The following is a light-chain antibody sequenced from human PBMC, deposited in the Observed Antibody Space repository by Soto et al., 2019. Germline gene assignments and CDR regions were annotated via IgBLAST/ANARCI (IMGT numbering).Light chain of an antibody. J-gene: IGLJ2*01. CDR2: EVS. V-gene: IGLV2-8*01. CDR3: SSYAGSNNLV. Sequence: QSVLTQPSSASGSPGQSVTMSCTGTSSDDGGYNYVSWYQQHPGKAPKLMIYEVSKRPSGVPDRFSGSKSGNTASLTVSGLQAEDEADYYCSSYAGSNNLVFGGGTKLTVL. CDR1: SSDDGGYNY.